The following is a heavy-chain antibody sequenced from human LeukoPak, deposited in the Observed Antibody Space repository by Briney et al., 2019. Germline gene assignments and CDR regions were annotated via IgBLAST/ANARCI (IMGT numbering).Heavy chain of an antibody. CDR1: GYTFTGYY. CDR2: INPNSGGT. V-gene: IGHV1-2*02. CDR3: ARDSLSGYSYGYDY. Sequence: ASVKVSCKASGYTFTGYYMHWVRQAPGQGLEWMGWINPNSGGTNYAQKFQGRVTMTRDTSISTAYMELSRLRSDDTAVYYCARDSLSGYSYGYDYWGQGTLVTVSS. J-gene: IGHJ4*02. D-gene: IGHD5-18*01.